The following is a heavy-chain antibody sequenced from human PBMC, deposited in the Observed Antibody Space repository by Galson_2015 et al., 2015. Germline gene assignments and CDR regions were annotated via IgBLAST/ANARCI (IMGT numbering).Heavy chain of an antibody. CDR1: GFTFSSYG. J-gene: IGHJ4*02. D-gene: IGHD3-16*02. Sequence: SLRLSCAASGFTFSSYGMHWVRQAPGKGLELVAVIWYDGSNKYYADSVKGRFTISRDNSKNTLYLQMNSLRAEDTAVYYCARDRLRLGELSYIDYWGQGTLFTVSS. V-gene: IGHV3-33*01. CDR3: ARDRLRLGELSYIDY. CDR2: IWYDGSNK.